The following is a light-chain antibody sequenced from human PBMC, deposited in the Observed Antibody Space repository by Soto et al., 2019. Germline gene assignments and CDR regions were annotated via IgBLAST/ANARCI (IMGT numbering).Light chain of an antibody. CDR3: QQYGSSGT. V-gene: IGKV3-20*01. J-gene: IGKJ1*01. Sequence: EIVLTQSPGTLSLSPLEIATLSFRASQSVSNNYLAWYQQKPGQAPRLLIYGASNRATGIPDRFSGSGSGTDFTLTISRLETEDFAVYYCQQYGSSGTFGQGTKVDIK. CDR2: GAS. CDR1: QSVSNNY.